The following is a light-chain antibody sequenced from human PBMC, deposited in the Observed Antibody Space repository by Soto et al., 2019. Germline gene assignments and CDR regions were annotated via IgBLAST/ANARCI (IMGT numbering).Light chain of an antibody. J-gene: IGLJ2*01. CDR3: TSYAGRNTVV. Sequence: QSVLTQPPSASGSPGQSVTISCTGTSSDVGGYNYVSWYPQHPGKVPTLMIYEVSKRTSGVPDRFSGSKSGNTASLTVAGLQAEDEADYYCTSYAGRNTVVVGGGTKLTV. V-gene: IGLV2-8*01. CDR1: SSDVGGYNY. CDR2: EVS.